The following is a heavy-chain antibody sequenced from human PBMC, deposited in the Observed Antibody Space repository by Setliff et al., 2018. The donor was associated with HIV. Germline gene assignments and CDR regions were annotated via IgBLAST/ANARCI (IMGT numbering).Heavy chain of an antibody. D-gene: IGHD2-2*01. J-gene: IGHJ5*02. V-gene: IGHV1-18*01. CDR1: GYTFTSYG. CDR2: SSAYNGNT. Sequence: ASVKVSCKASGYTFTSYGISWVRQAPGQGLEWMGWSSAYNGNTNYAQKLQGRVTMTTDTSTSTAYMELRSLRSNDTAVYYCARDGCSTSCYPDTNWFDPWGQGTLVTVSS. CDR3: ARDGCSTSCYPDTNWFDP.